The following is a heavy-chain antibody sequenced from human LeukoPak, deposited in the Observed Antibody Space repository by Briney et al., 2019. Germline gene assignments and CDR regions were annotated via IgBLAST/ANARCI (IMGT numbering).Heavy chain of an antibody. Sequence: SGGSLGLSCAASGFSFSRYWMNWVRQAPGKGLEWVSVISLNDGSTYYADSVRGRFTISRDNSKNTLFLQMNGLRAEDTAIYYCAKAMTSSTYYFDSWGQGTLVTVSS. CDR1: GFSFSRYW. CDR3: AKAMTSSTYYFDS. V-gene: IGHV3-23*01. J-gene: IGHJ4*02. CDR2: ISLNDGST. D-gene: IGHD3-9*01.